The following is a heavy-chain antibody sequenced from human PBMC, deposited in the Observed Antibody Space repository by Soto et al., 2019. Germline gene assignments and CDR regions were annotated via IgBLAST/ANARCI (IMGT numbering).Heavy chain of an antibody. V-gene: IGHV4-30-2*01. D-gene: IGHD1-26*01. CDR1: GASITYGGYS. CDR2: INHLETT. Sequence: LSLTCTVSGASITYGGYSWSWIRQTPGKGLEWIGYINHLETTFYNPSFECRLTLSIDRAKNQFSLNLNSMSAADRAVYFCPRGGGSDSFDYWGQGILVTVS. CDR3: PRGGGSDSFDY. J-gene: IGHJ4*02.